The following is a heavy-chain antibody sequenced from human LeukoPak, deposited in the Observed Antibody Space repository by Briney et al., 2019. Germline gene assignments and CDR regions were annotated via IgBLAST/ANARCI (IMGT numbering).Heavy chain of an antibody. V-gene: IGHV4-59*12. J-gene: IGHJ5*02. CDR1: GGSISSYY. CDR2: IHDSGST. D-gene: IGHD4-23*01. CDR3: ARDGGGKPGTFDP. Sequence: PSETQSLTCTVSGGSISSYYWSWIRQPPGKGLEWIGYIHDSGSTNYNPSLKSRVTMSVDTSKNQLSLNLNSVTAADTAVYYCARDGGGKPGTFDPWGQGTLVTVSS.